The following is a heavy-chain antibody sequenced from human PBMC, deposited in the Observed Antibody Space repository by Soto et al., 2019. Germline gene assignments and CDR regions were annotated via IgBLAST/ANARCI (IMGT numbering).Heavy chain of an antibody. V-gene: IGHV1-8*01. J-gene: IGHJ6*02. D-gene: IGHD6-13*01. Sequence: ASVKVSCKASGYTFTSYGINWVRQAIGQGLEWMGWMNPNSGNTGYAQKFQGRVTMTRNTSISTAYMELSSLRSEDTAVYYCARGRYSSSWYYYYGMDVWGQGTTVTVSS. CDR1: GYTFTSYG. CDR3: ARGRYSSSWYYYYGMDV. CDR2: MNPNSGNT.